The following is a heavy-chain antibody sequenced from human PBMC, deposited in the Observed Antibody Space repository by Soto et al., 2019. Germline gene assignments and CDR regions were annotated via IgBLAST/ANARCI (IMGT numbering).Heavy chain of an antibody. D-gene: IGHD3-3*01. CDR2: IIPHFGAG. V-gene: IGHV1-69*13. CDR1: GDSFSNSA. J-gene: IGHJ4*02. Sequence: ASVKVSCKVSGDSFSNSAISWVRQAPGQGLEWMGGIIPHFGAGDSAQNFQGRVTITADGSATTVYIELTNLRHEDTAVYFCAKARGVTMTALDNWGQGTLVAVSS. CDR3: AKARGVTMTALDN.